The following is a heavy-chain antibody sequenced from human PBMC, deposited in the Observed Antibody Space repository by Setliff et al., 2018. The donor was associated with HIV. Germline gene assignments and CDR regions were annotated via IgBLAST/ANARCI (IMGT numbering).Heavy chain of an antibody. J-gene: IGHJ4*02. CDR1: GFAFSTFG. D-gene: IGHD3-9*01. V-gene: IGHV3-33*01. CDR2: IWYDGNKK. Sequence: SGGSLRLSCAASGFAFSTFGMHWVRQAPGKGLEWVAVIWYDGNKKDYADSVKGRFTISRDNSKNTLYLQMSSLRADDTAVYYCARAPGDILTAYFGGLDYWGQGALVTVSS. CDR3: ARAPGDILTAYFGGLDY.